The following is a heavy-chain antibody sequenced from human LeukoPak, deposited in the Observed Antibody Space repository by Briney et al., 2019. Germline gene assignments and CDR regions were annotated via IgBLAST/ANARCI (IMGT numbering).Heavy chain of an antibody. Sequence: GGSLRLSCAASGFTFISYWMHWVRQAPGKGVVWVSRINSDGSSTIYADSVKGRFTISRDNAKNTLYLQMNSLRAEDKAVYYCAGGWWYNYWGQGPLVTVSS. CDR1: GFTFISYW. J-gene: IGHJ4*02. V-gene: IGHV3-74*01. CDR2: INSDGSST. CDR3: AGGWWYNY. D-gene: IGHD2-15*01.